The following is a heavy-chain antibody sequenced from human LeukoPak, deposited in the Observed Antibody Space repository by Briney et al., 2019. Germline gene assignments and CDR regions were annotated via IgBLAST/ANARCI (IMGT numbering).Heavy chain of an antibody. CDR1: GGSISSYY. D-gene: IGHD5-18*01. J-gene: IGHJ6*02. CDR2: IYYSGST. CDR3: ARSWIQLYGRGMDV. Sequence: SETLSLTCTVSGGSISSYYWSWIRQPPGKGLEWIGYIYYSGSTNYNPSLKSRVTISADTSKNQFSLKLSSVTAADTAVYYCARSWIQLYGRGMDVWGQGTTVTISS. V-gene: IGHV4-59*01.